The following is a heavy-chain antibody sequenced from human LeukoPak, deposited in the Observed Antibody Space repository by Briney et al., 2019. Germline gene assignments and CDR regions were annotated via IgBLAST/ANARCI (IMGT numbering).Heavy chain of an antibody. CDR1: GYTFTGYY. CDR2: INPNSGGT. D-gene: IGHD3-10*01. V-gene: IGHV1-2*02. Sequence: ASVKVSCKASGYTFTGYYMHWVRQAPGQGLEWMGWINPNSGGTNYAQKFQGRVSMTRDTSISTAYMQLSRLRSDDTAVYYCARASGSGSYSPFDYWGQGTLVTVSS. J-gene: IGHJ4*02. CDR3: ARASGSGSYSPFDY.